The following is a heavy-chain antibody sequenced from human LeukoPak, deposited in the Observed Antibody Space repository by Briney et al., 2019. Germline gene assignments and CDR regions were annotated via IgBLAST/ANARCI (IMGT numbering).Heavy chain of an antibody. V-gene: IGHV3-7*01. D-gene: IGHD2-2*01. CDR2: IKPDGSEK. CDR1: GFTFSSHH. Sequence: GGSLRLSCEASGFTFSSHHMNWVRQTPGKGLESVATIKPDGSEKYYVDSVKGRFTISRDNAKSSLYLQMNSLRAEDTGVYFCARMSSYCDYWGQGTLVTVSS. CDR3: ARMSSYCDY. J-gene: IGHJ4*02.